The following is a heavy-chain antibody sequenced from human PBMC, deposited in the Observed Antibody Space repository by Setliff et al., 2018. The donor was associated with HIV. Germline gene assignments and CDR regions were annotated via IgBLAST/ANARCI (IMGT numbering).Heavy chain of an antibody. CDR2: INPSDNRT. J-gene: IGHJ4*02. D-gene: IGHD3-9*01. Sequence: ASVKVSCKASGYTCNNYYMHWVRQAPGQGLEWMGIINPSDNRTDYADAVKGRFTISRDNSKNTLYLQMNNLRADDTAVYYCARENYDILTGYYDYWGQGALVTVSS. CDR3: ARENYDILTGYYDY. V-gene: IGHV1-46*02. CDR1: GYTCNNYY.